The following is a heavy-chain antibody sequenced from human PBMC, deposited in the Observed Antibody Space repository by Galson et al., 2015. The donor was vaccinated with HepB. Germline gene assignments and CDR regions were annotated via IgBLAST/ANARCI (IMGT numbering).Heavy chain of an antibody. CDR3: ARTYCSSTTCYWKHWFDP. V-gene: IGHV1-18*01. D-gene: IGHD2-2*01. J-gene: IGHJ5*02. CDR2: ISADNGNT. Sequence: SVKVSCKASGYIFTHYGISWVRQAPGQGPEWMGWISADNGNTNYAQQLQGRVSMTAEISTSTAYMDLRSLRSDDTAVYYCARTYCSSTTCYWKHWFDPWGQGTLVIVSS. CDR1: GYIFTHYG.